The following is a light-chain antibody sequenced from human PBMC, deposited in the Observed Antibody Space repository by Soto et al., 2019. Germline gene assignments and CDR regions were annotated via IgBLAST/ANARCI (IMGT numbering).Light chain of an antibody. CDR1: QSVSRY. V-gene: IGKV3-11*01. Sequence: IVLTHSPATLALSPCERATLSRRASQSVSRYLAWYQQKPGQAPRLLVYDASNRAAGIPTRFSGSGSGTDFTLTISSLEPEDFAVYYCQQRSNWPTFGQGTKVDIK. CDR3: QQRSNWPT. J-gene: IGKJ1*01. CDR2: DAS.